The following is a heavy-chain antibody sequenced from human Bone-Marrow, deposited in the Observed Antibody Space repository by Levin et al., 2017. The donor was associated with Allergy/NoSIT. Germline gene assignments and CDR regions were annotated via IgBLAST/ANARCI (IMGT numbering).Heavy chain of an antibody. CDR1: GFTFSSYW. V-gene: IGHV3-7*01. Sequence: HAGGSLRLSCAASGFTFSSYWMSWVRQAPGKGLEWVANIKQDGSEKYYVDSVKGRFTISRDNAKNSLYLQMNSLRAEDTAVYYCARDPIHHPTYDYVWGSYRQKPGFYYYYGMDVWGQGTTVTVSS. CDR3: ARDPIHHPTYDYVWGSYRQKPGFYYYYGMDV. CDR2: IKQDGSEK. D-gene: IGHD3-16*02. J-gene: IGHJ6*02.